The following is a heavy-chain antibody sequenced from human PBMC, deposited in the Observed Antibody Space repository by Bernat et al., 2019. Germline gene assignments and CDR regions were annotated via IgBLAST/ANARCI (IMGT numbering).Heavy chain of an antibody. CDR3: ARHARLLLVVGWFDP. CDR1: GGSISSYY. V-gene: IGHV4-59*08. Sequence: QVQLQESGPGLVKPSETLSLTCTVSGGSISSYYWSWIRQPPGKGLEWIGYIYYSGSTNYNPSLKSRVTISVDTSKNQFSLKLSSVTAADTAVYYCARHARLLLVVGWFDPWGQGTLVTVSS. CDR2: IYYSGST. D-gene: IGHD2-2*01. J-gene: IGHJ5*02.